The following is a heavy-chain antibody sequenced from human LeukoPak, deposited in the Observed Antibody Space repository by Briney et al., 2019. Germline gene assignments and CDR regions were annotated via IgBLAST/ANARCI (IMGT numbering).Heavy chain of an antibody. CDR1: GFTVSSNY. J-gene: IGHJ4*02. V-gene: IGHV3-53*05. D-gene: IGHD3-10*01. Sequence: GGSLRLSCAASGFTVSSNYMSWVRQAPGKGLEWVSVIYSGGSTYYADSVKGRFTISRDNSKNTLYQQINSLRLDDTAVYYCARAMVRGVPFDYWGQGTLVTVSS. CDR3: ARAMVRGVPFDY. CDR2: IYSGGST.